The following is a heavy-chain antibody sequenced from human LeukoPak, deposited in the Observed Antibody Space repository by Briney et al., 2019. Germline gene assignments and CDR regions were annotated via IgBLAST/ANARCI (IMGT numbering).Heavy chain of an antibody. D-gene: IGHD5-24*01. CDR2: IGGFLNSI. CDR1: GFTFSDHY. Sequence: GGSLRLSCAASGFTFSDHYMNWVRQAPGKGLEWASYIGGFLNSINYAESVRGRFTISRDNAKNSLYLQMNSLKVEDTAIYYWARVTWLQSDYGRRGTLVTVSA. J-gene: IGHJ4*02. V-gene: IGHV3-11*06. CDR3: ARVTWLQSDY.